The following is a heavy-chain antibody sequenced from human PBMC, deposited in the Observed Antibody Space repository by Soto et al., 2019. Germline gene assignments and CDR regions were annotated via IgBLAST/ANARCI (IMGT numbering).Heavy chain of an antibody. CDR3: ARGFVSSSSVVYYYYGMEI. J-gene: IGHJ6*01. D-gene: IGHD6-6*01. V-gene: IGHV3-23*01. Sequence: GGSLRLSCAASVFTFSSYSMSWVRQAPGKGLEWVAAISVSGGSTYYADSVKGRFTISRDHSKNTPYLQMNSLRAEDTAVYYCARGFVSSSSVVYYYYGMEIWGQGTTVTISS. CDR2: ISVSGGST. CDR1: VFTFSSYS.